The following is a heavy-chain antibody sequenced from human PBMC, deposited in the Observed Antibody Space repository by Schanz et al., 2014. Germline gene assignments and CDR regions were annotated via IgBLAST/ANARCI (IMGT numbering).Heavy chain of an antibody. D-gene: IGHD4-17*01. CDR2: INWNSRTI. CDR3: GASGYGDYGELNY. V-gene: IGHV3-43*01. Sequence: EVQLVESGGVVVQPGGSLRLSCAASGFTFDDYTMHWVRQAPGKGLDWVSLINWNSRTISYSDSVKGRFTISRDNSKNSLFLQMNSLRSEDTALYFCGASGYGDYGELNYWGHGTLVTVSS. CDR1: GFTFDDYT. J-gene: IGHJ4*01.